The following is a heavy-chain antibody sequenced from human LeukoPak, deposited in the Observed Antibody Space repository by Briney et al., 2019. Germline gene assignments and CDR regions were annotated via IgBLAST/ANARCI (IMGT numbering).Heavy chain of an antibody. Sequence: GGSLRLSRAASGFTFSSYGMHWVRQAPGKGLEWVAIIWSDGSNKYYADSVKGRFTISRDNSKNTLYLQMNSLRAEDTAVYYCARVGSGWGLDYWGQGTLVTVSS. V-gene: IGHV3-33*01. J-gene: IGHJ4*02. CDR1: GFTFSSYG. CDR3: ARVGSGWGLDY. D-gene: IGHD6-19*01. CDR2: IWSDGSNK.